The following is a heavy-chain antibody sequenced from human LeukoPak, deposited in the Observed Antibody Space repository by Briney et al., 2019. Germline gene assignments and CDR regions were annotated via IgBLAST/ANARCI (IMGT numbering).Heavy chain of an antibody. Sequence: ASVKVSCKASGYTFTSYGISWVRQAPGQGLEWMGWISAYNGNTSYAQKLQGRVTMTTDTSTSTAYMELRSLRSDDTAVYYCARESTGVAAGTSTVYIDVWGKGTTVTVSS. J-gene: IGHJ6*03. V-gene: IGHV1-18*01. D-gene: IGHD6-13*01. CDR3: ARESTGVAAGTSTVYIDV. CDR1: GYTFTSYG. CDR2: ISAYNGNT.